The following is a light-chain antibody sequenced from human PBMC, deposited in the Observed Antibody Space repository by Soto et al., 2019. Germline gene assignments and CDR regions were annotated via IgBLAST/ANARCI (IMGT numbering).Light chain of an antibody. CDR2: DND. CDR3: EAWDSNLSGGV. J-gene: IGLJ3*02. Sequence: SVLTQPPSVSAAPGQKVTVSCSGSRSNIGNNYVSWYQHLPGTAPKLLIYDNDKRPSGIPDRFSASKSGTSATLDITGLQTGDEADYYCEAWDSNLSGGVFGGGTKVTVL. CDR1: RSNIGNNY. V-gene: IGLV1-51*01.